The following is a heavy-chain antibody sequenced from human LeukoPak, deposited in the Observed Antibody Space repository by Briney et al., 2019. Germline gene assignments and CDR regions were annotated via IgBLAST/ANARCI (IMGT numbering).Heavy chain of an antibody. Sequence: SETLSLTCSVSDDSITMYYWTWIRQPPGKGLEWIGYVDHTGSTNFNPSLNGRVSISRDTTKNLFSLRLSSVTAADTAVFFCARLPERSDLLPSYANSFDWWGQGTLVTVSS. CDR3: ARLPERSDLLPSYANSFDW. V-gene: IGHV4-59*08. CDR1: DDSITMYY. J-gene: IGHJ4*02. D-gene: IGHD3-9*01. CDR2: VDHTGST.